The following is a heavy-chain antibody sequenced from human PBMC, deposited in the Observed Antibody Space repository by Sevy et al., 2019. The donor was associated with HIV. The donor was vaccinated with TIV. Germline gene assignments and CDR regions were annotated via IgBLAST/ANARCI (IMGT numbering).Heavy chain of an antibody. CDR3: VGGRDYGNFDY. CDR2: IWYDGSNK. D-gene: IGHD4-17*01. V-gene: IGHV3-33*01. J-gene: IGHJ4*02. Sequence: GGSLRLSCAASGFNFSIYGMHWVRQAPGKGLEWVALIWYDGSNKYYADSVKGRFTSSRDNYKNTLSLQMNSARAEDTAEYYCVGGRDYGNFDYWGQGTLVTVSS. CDR1: GFNFSIYG.